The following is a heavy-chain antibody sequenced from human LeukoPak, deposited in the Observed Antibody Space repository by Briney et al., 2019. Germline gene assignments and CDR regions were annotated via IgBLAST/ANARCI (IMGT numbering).Heavy chain of an antibody. Sequence: PGGSLRLSCAASGFDLSTYEMNWVRQAPGKRLEWIADITISGHTKNYADSVKGRFTISRDNARTSLYPQMNSLRVEDTGVYYCARGDPHADLWGQGTLVTVSS. CDR1: GFDLSTYE. V-gene: IGHV3-48*03. CDR2: ITISGHTK. J-gene: IGHJ5*02. CDR3: ARGDPHADL.